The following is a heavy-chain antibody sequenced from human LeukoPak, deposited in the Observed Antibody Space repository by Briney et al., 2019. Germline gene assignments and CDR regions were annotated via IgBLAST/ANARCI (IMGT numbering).Heavy chain of an antibody. D-gene: IGHD2-2*01. Sequence: GGSLRPSCAASGFTFSSYAMSWVRHAPGEGLEWVSAISDSGGTTYYADSVKGRFTISRDNSKNTLYLQMNSLRGEDTAVYYCAKLTRGYCSSTACPNWFDPWGQGTLVTVSS. CDR2: ISDSGGTT. CDR3: AKLTRGYCSSTACPNWFDP. J-gene: IGHJ5*02. CDR1: GFTFSSYA. V-gene: IGHV3-23*01.